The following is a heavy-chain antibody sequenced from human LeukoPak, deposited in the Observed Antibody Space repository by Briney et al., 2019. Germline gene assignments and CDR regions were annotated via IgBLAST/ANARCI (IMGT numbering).Heavy chain of an antibody. D-gene: IGHD3-22*01. CDR3: ASLLISTYYYDSSGPDAFDI. CDR1: GFTFSSFS. CDR2: ISARSDTI. Sequence: PGGSLRLSCTASGFTFSSFSMNWVRQAPGKGLDWVSHISARSDTIYYADSVKGRFTISRDNAKNSLYLQMNSLRAEDTAVYYCASLLISTYYYDSSGPDAFDIWGQGTMVTVSS. J-gene: IGHJ3*02. V-gene: IGHV3-48*04.